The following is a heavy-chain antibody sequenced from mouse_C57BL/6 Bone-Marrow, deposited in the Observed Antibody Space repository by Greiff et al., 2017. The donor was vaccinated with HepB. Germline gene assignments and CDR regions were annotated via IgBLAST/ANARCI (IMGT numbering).Heavy chain of an antibody. CDR3: ASPLLP. V-gene: IGHV1-85*01. J-gene: IGHJ2*01. Sequence: VKLVESGPELVTPGASVKLSCKASGFTFTSYDINWVNQRPGQGLEWIGLIYPRDGSTKYTEKFKGQATLTVDTSSSTAYMELHSLTSEDSAVYFCASPLLPWGQGTTLTVSS. CDR2: IYPRDGST. D-gene: IGHD2-10*01. CDR1: GFTFTSYD.